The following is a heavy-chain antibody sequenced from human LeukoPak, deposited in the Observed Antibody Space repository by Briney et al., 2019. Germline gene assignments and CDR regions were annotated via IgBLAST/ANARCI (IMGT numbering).Heavy chain of an antibody. Sequence: GGSLRLSCAASGFTFSSYWMSWVRQAPGKGLEWVANIKEDGSEKYYVDSVKGRFTISRDNAKNSLYLQVNSLRAEDTAVYYCARDRSQWLASYFFDYWGQGTLVTVSS. CDR3: ARDRSQWLASYFFDY. CDR2: IKEDGSEK. D-gene: IGHD6-19*01. V-gene: IGHV3-7*01. J-gene: IGHJ4*02. CDR1: GFTFSSYW.